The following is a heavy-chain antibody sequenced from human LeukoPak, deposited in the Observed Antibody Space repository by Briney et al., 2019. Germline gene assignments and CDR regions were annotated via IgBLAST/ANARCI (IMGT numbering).Heavy chain of an antibody. D-gene: IGHD6-19*01. V-gene: IGHV3-23*01. CDR2: ISGSGGST. CDR1: GCTFSSYA. CDR3: AKDRLDRGWYYDY. J-gene: IGHJ4*02. Sequence: GGSLRLSCVASGCTFSSYAMSWVRQAPGKGLEWVAAISGSGGSTYYADSVKGRFTISRDNSKNTLYLQMNSLRAEDTAVYYCAKDRLDRGWYYDYWGQGTLVTVSS.